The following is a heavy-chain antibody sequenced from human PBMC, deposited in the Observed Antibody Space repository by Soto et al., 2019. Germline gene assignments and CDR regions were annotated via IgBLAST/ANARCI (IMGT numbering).Heavy chain of an antibody. Sequence: ETLSLTRAVYGGSFHGYYWRWIPQPPGKGVEWIGEINHSGSTNYNPSLKSRVPISVDTSNIQFDLKLSSVTAADTAVYYCARAPSVRSSGWYNRPCYFDYWGQGTLVTVSS. CDR1: GGSFHGYY. D-gene: IGHD6-19*01. J-gene: IGHJ4*02. CDR2: INHSGST. CDR3: ARAPSVRSSGWYNRPCYFDY. V-gene: IGHV4-34*01.